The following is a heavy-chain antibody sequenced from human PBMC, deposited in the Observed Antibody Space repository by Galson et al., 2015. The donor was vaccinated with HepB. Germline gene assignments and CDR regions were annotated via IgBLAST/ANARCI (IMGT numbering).Heavy chain of an antibody. V-gene: IGHV3-48*02. CDR2: ISSTGSTI. CDR3: ARVRFVATKYWYFDL. D-gene: IGHD3-10*01. J-gene: IGHJ2*01. Sequence: SLRLSCAASGLTFNNYTMNWVRQAPGKGLEWLSYISSTGSTIYYADSVKGRFTISRDNAKNSLFLQMNSLRDEDTAIYYCARVRFVATKYWYFDLWGRGTLVTVSS. CDR1: GLTFNNYT.